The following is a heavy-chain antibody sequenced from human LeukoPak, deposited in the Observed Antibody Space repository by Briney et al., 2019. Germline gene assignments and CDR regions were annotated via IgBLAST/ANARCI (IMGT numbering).Heavy chain of an antibody. CDR1: GYTLTELS. Sequence: ASVKVSCKVSGYTLTELSMHWVRQAPGKGLEWMGGFDPEDGETIYAQKFQGRVTMTEDTSTDTAYMELSSLRSEDTAVYYCATLPPLVPAGPADAFDIWGQGTMVTDSS. J-gene: IGHJ3*02. D-gene: IGHD2-2*01. V-gene: IGHV1-24*01. CDR3: ATLPPLVPAGPADAFDI. CDR2: FDPEDGET.